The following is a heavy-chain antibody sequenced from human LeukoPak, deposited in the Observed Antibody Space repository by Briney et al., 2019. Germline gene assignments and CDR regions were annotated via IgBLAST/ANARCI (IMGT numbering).Heavy chain of an antibody. CDR1: GGSINIGNYF. D-gene: IGHD3-10*01. V-gene: IGHV4-61*02. CDR3: ARGGVLTVPGEWFDP. J-gene: IGHJ5*02. Sequence: SQTLSLTCTVSGGSINIGNYFWSWIRQPAGKGLEWIGRIYASGSTNYNPPLKSRLTISIDTSRNQFSLMLTSVTAADTAVYYCARGGVLTVPGEWFDPWGQGTLVTVSS. CDR2: IYASGST.